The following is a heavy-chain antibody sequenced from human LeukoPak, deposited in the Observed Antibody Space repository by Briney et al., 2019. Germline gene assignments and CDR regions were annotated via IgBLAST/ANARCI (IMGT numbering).Heavy chain of an antibody. CDR2: ISTGGDI. CDR3: VRGPGRGYDLEP. V-gene: IGHV4-4*08. D-gene: IGHD3-22*01. CDR1: AGTICNSY. J-gene: IGHJ5*02. Sequence: SETLSLTFAVSAGTICNSYCSWARPPPGKGLEFIGYISTGGDINYNPSLRSRATMSINRSNNQLSLTLTSVTTADTAVYFCVRGPGRGYDLEPWGQGSLVTVSS.